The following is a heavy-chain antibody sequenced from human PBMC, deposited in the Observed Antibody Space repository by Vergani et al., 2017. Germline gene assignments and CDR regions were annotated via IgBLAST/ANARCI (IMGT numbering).Heavy chain of an antibody. CDR1: GASISSNSYY. Sequence: QLQLQESGPGLVEPSETLSLTCTVSGASISSNSYYWGWVRQSPGNGLEWVGSIRYSGPTYYNLPLQSRTIITLDTSKNHFSLKLIYVTAADTALYFCARTESFILRYFHWALWGQGTLVTVSS. CDR3: ARTESFILRYFHWAL. V-gene: IGHV4-39*01. D-gene: IGHD3-9*01. J-gene: IGHJ4*02. CDR2: IRYSGPT.